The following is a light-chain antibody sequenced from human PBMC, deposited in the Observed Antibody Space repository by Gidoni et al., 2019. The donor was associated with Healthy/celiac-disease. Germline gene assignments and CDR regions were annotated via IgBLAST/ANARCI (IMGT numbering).Light chain of an antibody. CDR1: QSISSY. CDR3: QQSYSTPPT. CDR2: AAS. V-gene: IGKV1-39*01. Sequence: DIQMTQYPSSLSASVGDRVTITCRASQSISSYLNWYQQKPGKAPKLLIYAASSLQSGVPSRFSGSVSGTDFTLTISSLQPEDFATYYCQQSYSTPPTFGGGTKVEIK. J-gene: IGKJ4*01.